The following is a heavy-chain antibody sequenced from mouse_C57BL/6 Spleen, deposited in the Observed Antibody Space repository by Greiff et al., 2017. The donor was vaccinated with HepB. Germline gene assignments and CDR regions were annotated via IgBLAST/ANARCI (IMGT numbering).Heavy chain of an antibody. CDR3: ARSDYYGSSYWCFDV. CDR2: INPNNGGT. Sequence: EVQLQQSGPELVKPGASVKIPCKASGYTFTDYNMDWVKQSHGKSLEWIGDINPNNGGTIYNQKFKGKATLTVDKSSSTAYMELRSLTSEDTAVYYCARSDYYGSSYWCFDVWGTGTTVTVSS. J-gene: IGHJ1*03. D-gene: IGHD1-1*01. V-gene: IGHV1-18*01. CDR1: GYTFTDYN.